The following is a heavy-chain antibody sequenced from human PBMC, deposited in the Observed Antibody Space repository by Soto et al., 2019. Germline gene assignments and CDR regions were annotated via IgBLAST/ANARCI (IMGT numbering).Heavy chain of an antibody. D-gene: IGHD3-22*01. CDR1: VYTFTGYY. CDR3: TRDGSINMIVPAI. V-gene: IGHV1-2*02. J-gene: IGHJ1*01. Sequence: ASVKVSCKASVYTFTGYYMHWVRQAPGQGLEWMGWINPNSGGTNYAQKFQGRCTMTRDTSISTAYMELSRLRSDDTAVYYCTRDGSINMIVPAIWGQGTLVNGSS. CDR2: INPNSGGT.